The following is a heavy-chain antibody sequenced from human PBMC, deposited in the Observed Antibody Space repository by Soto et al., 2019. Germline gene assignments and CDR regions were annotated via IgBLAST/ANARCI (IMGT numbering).Heavy chain of an antibody. Sequence: GSLRLSCAASGFTFSSYGMHWVRQAPGKGLEWVAVISYDGSNKYYADSVKGRFTISRDNSKNTLYLQMNSLRAEDTAVYYCAKSGYGTGRYFDYWGQGTLVTVSS. D-gene: IGHD5-18*01. CDR3: AKSGYGTGRYFDY. J-gene: IGHJ4*02. CDR1: GFTFSSYG. V-gene: IGHV3-30*18. CDR2: ISYDGSNK.